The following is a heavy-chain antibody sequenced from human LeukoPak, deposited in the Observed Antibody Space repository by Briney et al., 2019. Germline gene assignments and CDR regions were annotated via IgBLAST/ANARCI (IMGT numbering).Heavy chain of an antibody. J-gene: IGHJ4*02. CDR2: INHSGST. V-gene: IGHV4-34*01. CDR1: GGSFSGYY. Sequence: SETLSLTCAVYGGSFSGYYWSWIRQPPGKGLEWIGEINHSGSTNYNPSLKSRVTISVDTSKNQFSLKLSSVTAADTAVYYCARQRYCSSTSCHALDYWGQGTLVTVSS. D-gene: IGHD2-2*01. CDR3: ARQRYCSSTSCHALDY.